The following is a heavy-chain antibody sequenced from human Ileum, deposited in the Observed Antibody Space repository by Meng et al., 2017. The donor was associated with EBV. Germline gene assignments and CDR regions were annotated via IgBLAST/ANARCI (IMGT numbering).Heavy chain of an antibody. CDR2: TYFRSKWYN. Sequence: QEQLQQSGPGLVKPSQTLSLTCDISGDSVSSNSAAWNWIRQSPSRGIEWLGRTYFRSKWYNDYAVSVKSRITINPDTSKNQFSLQLNSVTPEDTAVYYCARDSSSSAYSPFDYWGQGTLVTVSS. J-gene: IGHJ4*02. CDR1: GDSVSSNSAA. D-gene: IGHD3-22*01. CDR3: ARDSSSSAYSPFDY. V-gene: IGHV6-1*01.